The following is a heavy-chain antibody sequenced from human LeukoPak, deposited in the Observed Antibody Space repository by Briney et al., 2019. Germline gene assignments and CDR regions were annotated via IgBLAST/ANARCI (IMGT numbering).Heavy chain of an antibody. V-gene: IGHV3-30*04. CDR1: GFTFSSYA. J-gene: IGHJ4*02. Sequence: GGSLRLSCAASGFTFSSYAMNWVRQAPGRGLEWVAVISYDGNNKYYADSVKGRFTISRDNSKNTLYLQVNSLRAEDTAVYYCAGGNYDSSGYYLGSDYWGQGTLVTVSS. D-gene: IGHD3-22*01. CDR2: ISYDGNNK. CDR3: AGGNYDSSGYYLGSDY.